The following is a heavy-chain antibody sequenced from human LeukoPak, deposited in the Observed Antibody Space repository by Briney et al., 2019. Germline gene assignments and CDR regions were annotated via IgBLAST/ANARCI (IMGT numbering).Heavy chain of an antibody. D-gene: IGHD3-10*01. V-gene: IGHV3-21*01. CDR2: ISSISSSI. J-gene: IGHJ4*02. CDR3: ARAPGQGPE. Sequence: GGSLRLSCAASGFTFNSYTMNWVRQAPGKGLEWVSSISSISSSIYYADSVKGRFTISRDNAKNSLSLQMNSLRVEDTAVYYCARAPGQGPEWGQGTLVTVSS. CDR1: GFTFNSYT.